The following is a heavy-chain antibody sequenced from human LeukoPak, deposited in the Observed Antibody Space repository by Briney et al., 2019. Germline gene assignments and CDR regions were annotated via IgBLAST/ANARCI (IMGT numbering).Heavy chain of an antibody. CDR3: ARRWAYDSSGYYEIDY. Sequence: EASVKVSCKASGYTFTSYGISWVRQVPGQGLEWMGWISAYNGNTSYAQKLQGRVTMTTDTSTSTAYMELRSLRSDDTAVYYCARRWAYDSSGYYEIDYWGQGTLVTVSS. CDR2: ISAYNGNT. D-gene: IGHD3-22*01. J-gene: IGHJ4*02. V-gene: IGHV1-18*01. CDR1: GYTFTSYG.